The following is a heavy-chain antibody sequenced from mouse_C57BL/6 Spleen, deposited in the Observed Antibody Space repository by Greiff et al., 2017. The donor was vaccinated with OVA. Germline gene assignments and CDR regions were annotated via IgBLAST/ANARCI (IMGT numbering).Heavy chain of an antibody. V-gene: IGHV1-52*01. J-gene: IGHJ2*01. CDR3: ARVTTVGYYFDD. CDR2: IDPSDSET. D-gene: IGHD1-1*01. CDR1: GYTFTSYW. Sequence: QVQLQQPGAELVRPGSSVKLSCKASGYTFTSYWMHWVKQRPIQGLEWIGNIDPSDSETHYNQKFKDKATLTVDKSSSTAYMQLSSLTSEDSAVYYCARVTTVGYYFDDWGQGTTLTVSS.